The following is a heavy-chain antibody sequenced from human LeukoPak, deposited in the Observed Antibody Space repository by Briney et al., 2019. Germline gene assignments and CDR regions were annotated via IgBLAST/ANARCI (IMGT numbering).Heavy chain of an antibody. D-gene: IGHD3-10*01. CDR1: GFTFSSYG. V-gene: IGHV3-30*03. J-gene: IGHJ4*02. Sequence: AGRSLRLSCAASGFTFSSYGMHWVRQAPGKGLEWVAVISYDGSNKYYADSVKGRFTISRDNSKNTLYLQMNSLRAEDTAVHYCARGSRFDYWGQGTLVTVSS. CDR2: ISYDGSNK. CDR3: ARGSRFDY.